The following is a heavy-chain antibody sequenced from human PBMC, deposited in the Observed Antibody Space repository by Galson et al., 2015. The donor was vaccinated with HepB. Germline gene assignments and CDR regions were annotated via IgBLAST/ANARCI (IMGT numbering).Heavy chain of an antibody. D-gene: IGHD2-2*02. J-gene: IGHJ4*02. CDR2: INPNSGGT. V-gene: IGHV1-2*02. Sequence: SVKVSCKASGYTFTGYYMHWVRQAPGQGLEWMGWINPNSGGTNYAQKFQGRVTMTRDTSISTAYMELSRLRSDDTAVYYCARDRYCSSTSCYSRLNYWGQGTLVTVSS. CDR1: GYTFTGYY. CDR3: ARDRYCSSTSCYSRLNY.